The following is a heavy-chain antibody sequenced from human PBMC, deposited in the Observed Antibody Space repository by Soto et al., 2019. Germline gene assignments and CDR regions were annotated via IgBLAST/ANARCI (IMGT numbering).Heavy chain of an antibody. Sequence: QVQLQESGPGLVKPSEPLSLTCTVSVGSISSYYWSWIRQPPGKGLEWIGYIYYSATTNYNPSRKSRVTISVDTSKNQFSLKLSSVTAADTAVYYCARSIVDTGSYYFDYWGQGTLVTVSS. CDR1: VGSISSYY. CDR3: ARSIVDTGSYYFDY. CDR2: IYYSATT. D-gene: IGHD3-22*01. V-gene: IGHV4-59*01. J-gene: IGHJ4*02.